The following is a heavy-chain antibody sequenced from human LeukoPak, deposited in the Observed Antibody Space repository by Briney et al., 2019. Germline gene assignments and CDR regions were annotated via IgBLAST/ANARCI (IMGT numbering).Heavy chain of an antibody. CDR1: GGSFSGYY. V-gene: IGHV4-34*01. J-gene: IGHJ4*02. Sequence: SETLSLTCVVYGGSFSGYYWSWIRQPPGKGLEWIGEINHSGSTNYNPSLKSRVTISVDTSKNQFSLKLSSVTAADTAVYYCARALDYGDYTPGYWGQGTLVTVSS. CDR3: ARALDYGDYTPGY. D-gene: IGHD4-17*01. CDR2: INHSGST.